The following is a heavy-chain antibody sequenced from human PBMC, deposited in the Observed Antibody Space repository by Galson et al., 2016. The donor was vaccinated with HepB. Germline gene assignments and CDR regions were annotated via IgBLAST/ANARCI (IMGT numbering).Heavy chain of an antibody. Sequence: SLRLSCAASGFRFDDYTMHWVRQAPGKGLEWVSGINWNGAGIGYADSEKGRFTISRDNAKSSLFLQMNRLRAEDTALYYCAKDRNYGDSSYGMDVWGQGTTVTGSS. CDR2: INWNGAGI. V-gene: IGHV3-9*01. D-gene: IGHD4-17*01. J-gene: IGHJ6*02. CDR1: GFRFDDYT. CDR3: AKDRNYGDSSYGMDV.